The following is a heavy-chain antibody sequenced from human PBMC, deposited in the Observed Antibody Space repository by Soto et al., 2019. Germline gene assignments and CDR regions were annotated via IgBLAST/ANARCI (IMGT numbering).Heavy chain of an antibody. CDR1: GFRFADYA. CDR2: INADGSEK. Sequence: VHMVESGGGVVHPGGSLRLSCAVSGFRFADYAVHWVRQSAGKGLEWVSFINADGSEKYYADSVRGRFTISRDNSKDSFYLQMNSLRLEDTAMYYCAKAKFYYDSSPYDSWGQGTLVTVSS. V-gene: IGHV3-43*02. J-gene: IGHJ4*02. D-gene: IGHD3-22*01. CDR3: AKAKFYYDSSPYDS.